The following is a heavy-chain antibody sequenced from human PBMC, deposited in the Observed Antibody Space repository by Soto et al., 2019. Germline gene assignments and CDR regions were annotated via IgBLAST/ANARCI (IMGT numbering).Heavy chain of an antibody. CDR3: AKERKITYYYDSSGYDRAFDY. CDR1: GFTFSSYA. Sequence: GGSLRLSCAASGFTFSSYAMHWVRQAPGKGLEWVAVISYDGSNKYYADSVKGRFTISRDNSKNTLYLQMNSLRAEDTAVYYCAKERKITYYYDSSGYDRAFDYWGQGTLVTVSS. J-gene: IGHJ4*02. D-gene: IGHD3-22*01. CDR2: ISYDGSNK. V-gene: IGHV3-30-3*01.